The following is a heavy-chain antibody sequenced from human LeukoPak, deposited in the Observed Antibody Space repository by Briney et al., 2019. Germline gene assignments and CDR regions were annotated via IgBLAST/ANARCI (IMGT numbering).Heavy chain of an antibody. J-gene: IGHJ6*03. CDR2: ISSSSSYI. CDR1: GFTFSSYS. CDR3: ARDLVPDFWSPMDV. Sequence: PGGSLRLSCAASGFTFSSYSMNWVRQAPGKGLEWVSSISSSSSYIYYADSVKGRFTISRDNAKNSLYLQMNSLRAEDTAVYYCARDLVPDFWSPMDVWGKGTTVTVSS. D-gene: IGHD3-3*01. V-gene: IGHV3-21*01.